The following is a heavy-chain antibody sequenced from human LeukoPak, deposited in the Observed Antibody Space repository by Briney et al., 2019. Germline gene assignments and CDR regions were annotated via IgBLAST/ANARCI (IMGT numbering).Heavy chain of an antibody. CDR3: ARAPYCSGGSCYYHFDY. CDR2: INPNSGGT. J-gene: IGHJ4*02. D-gene: IGHD2-15*01. V-gene: IGHV1-2*02. CDR1: GYTFTGYY. Sequence: VSVKVSCKASGYTFTGYYMHWVRQAPGQGLEWMGWINPNSGGTNYAQKFQGRVTMTRDTSISTAYMELSRLRSDDTAVYYCARAPYCSGGSCYYHFDYWGQGTLVTVSS.